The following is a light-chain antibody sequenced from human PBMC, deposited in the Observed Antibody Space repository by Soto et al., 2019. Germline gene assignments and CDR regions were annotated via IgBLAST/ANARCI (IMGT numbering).Light chain of an antibody. CDR1: NSNIAHNS. V-gene: IGLV1-47*02. Sequence: QSLPTQPPSASGTPRHRVTISWSGTNSNIAHNSVYLYQQLPRAAPNLLIFNNIQRPSGVPDRFSGSKSGTSASLAISGLRSEDEADYYCAAWDDSLIGPVFGGGTKVT. CDR3: AAWDDSLIGPV. J-gene: IGLJ3*02. CDR2: NNI.